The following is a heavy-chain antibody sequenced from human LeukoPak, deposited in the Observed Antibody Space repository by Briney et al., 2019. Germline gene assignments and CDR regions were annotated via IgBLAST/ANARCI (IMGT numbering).Heavy chain of an antibody. J-gene: IGHJ4*02. Sequence: SQTLSLTCTVSGGSISSGGYYWSWIRQPPGKGLEWIGYIYHSGSTYYNPSLKSRVAISVDRSKNQSSLKLSSVTAADTAVYYCARIVVDTAMVFDYWGQGTLVTVSS. CDR3: ARIVVDTAMVFDY. D-gene: IGHD5-18*01. V-gene: IGHV4-30-2*01. CDR2: IYHSGST. CDR1: GGSISSGGYY.